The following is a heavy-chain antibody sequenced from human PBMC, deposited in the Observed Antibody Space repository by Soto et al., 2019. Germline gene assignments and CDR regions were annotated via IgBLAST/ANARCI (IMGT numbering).Heavy chain of an antibody. CDR3: AKKGPSSLATYCNYGDCHYAFYI. CDR1: GFTFSNYA. CDR2: VSGGGDGT. Sequence: EVQLLESGGGLVQPGGSLSLSCAASGFTFSNYAMSWVRQAPGQGLEWVSTVSGGGDGTYYTDSVQGRFPTSRDKPRDTAYLKMNRLSAEDTAVYYCAKKGPSSLATYCNYGDCHYAFYIWGQGTIVTVSS. D-gene: IGHD2-21*02. J-gene: IGHJ3*02. V-gene: IGHV3-23*01.